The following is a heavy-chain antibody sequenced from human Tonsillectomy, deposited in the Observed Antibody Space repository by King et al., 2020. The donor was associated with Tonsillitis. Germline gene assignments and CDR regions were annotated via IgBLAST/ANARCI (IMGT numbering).Heavy chain of an antibody. J-gene: IGHJ6*02. CDR1: GFTFDNSA. CDR3: TKDKGITMVNGLDV. Sequence: DVQLVESGGGLVQPGRSLRLSCAASGFTFDNSAMHWVRQPPGKGLEWVSGISWNSGSIDYADSVKGRFTISRDNARNSLYLQMNSLRTEDTALYYCTKDKGITMVNGLDVWGQGTTVTVSS. V-gene: IGHV3-9*01. D-gene: IGHD3-10*01. CDR2: ISWNSGSI.